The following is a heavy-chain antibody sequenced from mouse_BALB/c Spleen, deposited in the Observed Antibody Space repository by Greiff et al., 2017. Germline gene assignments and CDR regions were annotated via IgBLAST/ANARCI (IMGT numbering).Heavy chain of an antibody. CDR1: GFTFSSFG. V-gene: IGHV5-17*02. Sequence: EVKLMESGGGLVQPGGSRKLSCAASGFTFSSFGMHWVRQAPEKGLEWVAYISSGSSTIYYADTVKGRFTISRDNPKNTLFLQMTSLRSEDTAMYYCARWGTTVVVDYWGQGTTLTVSS. CDR2: ISSGSSTI. D-gene: IGHD1-1*01. J-gene: IGHJ2*01. CDR3: ARWGTTVVVDY.